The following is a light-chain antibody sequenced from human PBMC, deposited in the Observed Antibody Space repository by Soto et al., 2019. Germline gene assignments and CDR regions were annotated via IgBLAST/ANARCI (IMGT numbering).Light chain of an antibody. CDR1: QSVLYSSNNKNY. CDR3: QQHYNTLWT. CDR2: WAS. J-gene: IGKJ1*01. Sequence: IVMTKTPTSLAVSLGERATINCKSSQSVLYSSNNKNYLAWYQQKAGQPPKLLIYWASTRESGVPDRFSGSGSGTDFTLTISSLQAEDVAVYYCQQHYNTLWTSCQGTKVDIK. V-gene: IGKV4-1*01.